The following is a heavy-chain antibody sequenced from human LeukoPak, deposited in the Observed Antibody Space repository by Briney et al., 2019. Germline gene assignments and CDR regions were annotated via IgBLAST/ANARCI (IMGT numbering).Heavy chain of an antibody. V-gene: IGHV4-61*08. D-gene: IGHD1-26*01. J-gene: IGHJ4*02. CDR1: GGSISSGGYS. CDR3: ARGRTGSYYAADY. Sequence: SETLSLTCTVSGGSISSGGYSWSWVRQPPGKGLEWIGYVHYSGSTKYNPSLKSRVTISVDTSKNQFSLKLSSVTAADTAVYYCARGRTGSYYAADYWGQGTLVTVSS. CDR2: VHYSGST.